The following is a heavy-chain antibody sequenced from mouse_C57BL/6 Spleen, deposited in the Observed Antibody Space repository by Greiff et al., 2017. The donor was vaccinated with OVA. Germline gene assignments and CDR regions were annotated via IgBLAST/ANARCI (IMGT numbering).Heavy chain of an antibody. Sequence: QVQLQQPGAELVRPGSSVKLSCKASGYTFTSYWMHWVKQRPIQGLEWIGNIDPSDSETHYNQKFKDKATLTVDKSSSTAYMQLSSLTSEDSAVYYCARDVYYGSSYALDYWGQGTTLTVSS. D-gene: IGHD1-1*01. CDR1: GYTFTSYW. CDR2: IDPSDSET. J-gene: IGHJ2*01. V-gene: IGHV1-52*01. CDR3: ARDVYYGSSYALDY.